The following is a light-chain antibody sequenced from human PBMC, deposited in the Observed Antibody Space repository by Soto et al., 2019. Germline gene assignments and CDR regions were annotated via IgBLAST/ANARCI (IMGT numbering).Light chain of an antibody. CDR1: QSVSSN. J-gene: IGKJ1*01. CDR2: GAS. CDR3: QQYNSFAWT. V-gene: IGKV3-15*01. Sequence: EIVMTQSPATLSVSPGERATLSCRASQSVSSNLSWYQQKPGQAPRLLIYGASTRATGIPARFSGSGSGTEFTLTISSLQSEDFGTYYCQQYNSFAWTFGQGTKVDIK.